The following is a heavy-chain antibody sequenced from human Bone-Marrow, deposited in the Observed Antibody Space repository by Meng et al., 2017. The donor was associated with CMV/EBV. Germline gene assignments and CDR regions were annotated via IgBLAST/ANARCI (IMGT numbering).Heavy chain of an antibody. CDR3: VKGGHLGDY. D-gene: IGHD3-10*01. CDR1: GFTFSSSW. J-gene: IGHJ4*02. CDR2: INSDGSDT. Sequence: GGSLRLSCAASGFTFSSSWVHWVRQAPGKGLVRVSHINSDGSDTKYADSVKGRFTISRDNAKNTLYLQMNTLRAEDTAVYYCVKGGHLGDYWGQGTLVTVSS. V-gene: IGHV3-74*03.